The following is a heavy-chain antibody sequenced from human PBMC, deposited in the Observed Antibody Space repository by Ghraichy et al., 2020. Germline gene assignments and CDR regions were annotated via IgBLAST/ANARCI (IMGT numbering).Heavy chain of an antibody. V-gene: IGHV4-39*01. CDR1: GGSLTSSSYY. CDR3: ARWRAGYSYYYGMDV. CDR2: IYYSGSA. J-gene: IGHJ6*02. D-gene: IGHD1-14*01. Sequence: ESLNISCTVSGGSLTSSSYYWAWIRQPPGMGLEWIGNIYYSGSAYYNPSLQSRVSISVDTSKNQFSLKLYSVTAADRAMYYCARWRAGYSYYYGMDVWGQGTTVTVSS.